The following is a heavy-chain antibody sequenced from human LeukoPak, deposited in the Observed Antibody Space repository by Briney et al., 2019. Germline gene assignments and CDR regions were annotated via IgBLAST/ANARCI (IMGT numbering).Heavy chain of an antibody. CDR2: IYTSGST. D-gene: IGHD1-26*01. J-gene: IGHJ4*02. CDR3: ARVKWELLGSFDY. V-gene: IGHV4-61*02. Sequence: PSETLSLTCTVSGGSISSGSYYWSWIRQPAGKGLEWIGRIYTSGSTNYNPSLKSRVTISVDTSKNQFSLKLSSVTAADTAVYYCARVKWELLGSFDYCGQGTLVTVSS. CDR1: GGSISSGSYY.